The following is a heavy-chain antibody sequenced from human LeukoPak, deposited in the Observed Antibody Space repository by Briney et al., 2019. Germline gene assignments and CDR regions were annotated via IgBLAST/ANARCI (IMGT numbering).Heavy chain of an antibody. CDR3: ARGYLYFDY. D-gene: IGHD5-12*01. Sequence: SETLSLTCAVSGYSISSGYYWGWIRQPPGKGLEWIGSIYHSGSTYYNPSLKSRVTISVDTSKNQFSLKLSSVTAADTAVYYCARGYLYFDYWGQGTLVTVSS. V-gene: IGHV4-38-2*01. J-gene: IGHJ4*02. CDR2: IYHSGST. CDR1: GYSISSGYY.